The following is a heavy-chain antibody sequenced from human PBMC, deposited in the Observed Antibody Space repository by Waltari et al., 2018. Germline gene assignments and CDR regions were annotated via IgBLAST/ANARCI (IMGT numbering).Heavy chain of an antibody. D-gene: IGHD3-16*01. J-gene: IGHJ6*02. Sequence: QVHLQESGPGLVKPSETLSLTCIVSGGSISGYFWSWVRQPAGKGLEWIGRGFPSGSPNYNPSLKSRVTVSLDTAKNQFSLNLISLTAADTGVYYCARHRRLRNKYYYDLDVWGQGTTVSLSS. CDR1: GGSISGYF. V-gene: IGHV4-4*07. CDR2: GFPSGSP. CDR3: ARHRRLRNKYYYDLDV.